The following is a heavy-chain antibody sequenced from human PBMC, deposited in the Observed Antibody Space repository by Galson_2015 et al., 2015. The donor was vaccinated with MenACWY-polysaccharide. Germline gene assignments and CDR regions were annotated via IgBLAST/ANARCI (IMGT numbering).Heavy chain of an antibody. V-gene: IGHV1-18*01. CDR3: ARVSPNIGGCGEHDS. D-gene: IGHD2/OR15-2a*01. J-gene: IGHJ4*02. CDR1: GYTFTNFG. Sequence: SVKVSCKASGYTFTNFGIMWVRQAPGQGLEWMGWISGYKGYTNYAQNLQDRLTMTTDSSTATAYMELRSLTSDDSAVYFCARVSPNIGGCGEHDSRGQGTLVAVSS. CDR2: ISGYKGYT.